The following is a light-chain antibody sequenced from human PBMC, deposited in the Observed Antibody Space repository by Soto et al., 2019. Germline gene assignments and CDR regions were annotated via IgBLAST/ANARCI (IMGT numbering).Light chain of an antibody. CDR1: QSVSSSY. J-gene: IGKJ1*01. V-gene: IGKV3-20*01. Sequence: EIVLKQSPGTLSLSPGERATPSCRASQSVSSSYLAWYQQKPGQAPRLLIYGASSRATGIPDRFSGSGSGTDFNLTISRLEAEDFAVYYCQQYGSSPGTFGQGTKVEIK. CDR3: QQYGSSPGT. CDR2: GAS.